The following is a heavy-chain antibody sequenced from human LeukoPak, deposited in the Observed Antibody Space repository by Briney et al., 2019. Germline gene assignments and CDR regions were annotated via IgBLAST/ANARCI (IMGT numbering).Heavy chain of an antibody. CDR2: IYTSGST. Sequence: SETLSLTCAVFGDSITNDYCWAWIRQPAGKGLEWIGRIYTSGSTNYNPSLKSRVTMSVDTSKNQFSLKLSSVTAADTAVYYCAREQDYSNDLDYWGQGTLVTVSS. D-gene: IGHD4-11*01. J-gene: IGHJ4*02. CDR3: AREQDYSNDLDY. CDR1: GDSITNDY. V-gene: IGHV4-4*07.